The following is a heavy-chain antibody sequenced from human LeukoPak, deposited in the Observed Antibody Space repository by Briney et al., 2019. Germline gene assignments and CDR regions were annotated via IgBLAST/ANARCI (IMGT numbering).Heavy chain of an antibody. CDR2: ISSSSRYI. Sequence: GGSLRLSCAASGFTFSSYSMNWVRQAPGKGLEWVSSISSSSRYIYYADSVKGRFTISRDNAKNSLYLQMNSLRAEDTAVYYCARDPTFYSSSWYDYWGQKTLVTVSS. V-gene: IGHV3-21*01. CDR3: ARDPTFYSSSWYDY. J-gene: IGHJ4*02. D-gene: IGHD6-13*01. CDR1: GFTFSSYS.